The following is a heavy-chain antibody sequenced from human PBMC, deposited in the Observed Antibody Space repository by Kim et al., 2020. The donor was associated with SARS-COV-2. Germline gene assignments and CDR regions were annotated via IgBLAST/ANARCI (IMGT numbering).Heavy chain of an antibody. D-gene: IGHD6-13*01. CDR2: ISSSSSYI. V-gene: IGHV3-21*01. J-gene: IGHJ4*02. CDR1: GFTSSSYS. CDR3: ARDWTAALGFDV. Sequence: GGSLRLSCAASGFTSSSYSMNWVRQAPGKGLEWVSSISSSSSYIYYADSVTGRFTIFRDNAKNSLYWQMYSLRAEVTAVYYCARDWTAALGFDVWGQETLVTVSS.